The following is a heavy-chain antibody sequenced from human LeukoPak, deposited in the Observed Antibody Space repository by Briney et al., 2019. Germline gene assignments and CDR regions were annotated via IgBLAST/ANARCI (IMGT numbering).Heavy chain of an antibody. D-gene: IGHD6-13*01. CDR3: ARLTAAAAF. V-gene: IGHV4-59*08. Sequence: SETLSLTCTVSGGSISSYYWIWIRQPPAKVLEWIGYIYYSGSTNYNPSLKSRVTISVDTSKNQFSLKLSSVTAADTAVYYCARLTAAAAFWGQGTLVTVSS. CDR1: GGSISSYY. CDR2: IYYSGST. J-gene: IGHJ4*02.